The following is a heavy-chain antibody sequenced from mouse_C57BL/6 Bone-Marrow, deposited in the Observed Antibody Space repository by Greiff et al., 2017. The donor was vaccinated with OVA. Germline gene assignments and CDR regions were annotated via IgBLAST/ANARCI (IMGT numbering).Heavy chain of an antibody. CDR2: IDPSDSET. Sequence: QVQPQQPGAELVRPGSSVKLSCKASGYTFTSYWMHWVKQRPIQGLEWIGNIDPSDSETHYNQKFKDKATLTVDKSSSTAYMQLSSLTSEDSAVYYCAREGGNYVSAYWGQGTLVTVSA. D-gene: IGHD2-1*01. V-gene: IGHV1-52*01. CDR3: AREGGNYVSAY. CDR1: GYTFTSYW. J-gene: IGHJ3*01.